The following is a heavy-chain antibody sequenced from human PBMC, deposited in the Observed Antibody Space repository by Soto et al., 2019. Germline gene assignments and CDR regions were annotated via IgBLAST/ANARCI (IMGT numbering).Heavy chain of an antibody. J-gene: IGHJ5*02. CDR2: IKQDGSQK. D-gene: IGHD2-15*01. Sequence: GGSLRLSCAASGFSFSSYWMSWGRQAPGKGLQWVANIKQDGSQKYYVDSVKGRFTIYRDNAKNSLYLQMNSLRAEDTAIYYCARPYCSGGSCYNWFDPWGQGTLVTVSS. CDR1: GFSFSSYW. V-gene: IGHV3-7*03. CDR3: ARPYCSGGSCYNWFDP.